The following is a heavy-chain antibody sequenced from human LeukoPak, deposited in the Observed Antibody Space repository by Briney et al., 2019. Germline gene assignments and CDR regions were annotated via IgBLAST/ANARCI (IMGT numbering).Heavy chain of an antibody. J-gene: IGHJ4*02. V-gene: IGHV3-15*01. Sequence: GGSLGLSCAASGFTFSSYAMSWVRQAPGKGLEWVGRIKSKTDGGTTDYAAPVKGRFTISRDDSKNTLYLQMNSLKTEDRAVYYCTTDPSQYRDYWGQGTLVTVSS. CDR1: GFTFSSYA. CDR2: IKSKTDGGTT. CDR3: TTDPSQYRDY. D-gene: IGHD2/OR15-2a*01.